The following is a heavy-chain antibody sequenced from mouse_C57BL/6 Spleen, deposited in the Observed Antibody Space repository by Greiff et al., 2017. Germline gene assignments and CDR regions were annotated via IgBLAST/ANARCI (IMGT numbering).Heavy chain of an antibody. D-gene: IGHD2-4*01. V-gene: IGHV3-6*01. J-gene: IGHJ3*01. CDR2: ISYDGSN. Sequence: EVQLQQSGPGLVKPSQSLSLTCSVTGYSITSGYYWNWIRQFPGNKLEWMGYISYDGSNNYNPSLKNRISITRDTSKNQFFLKLNSVTTEDTATYYCARYYDYDGGFAYWGQGTLVTVSA. CDR1: GYSITSGYY. CDR3: ARYYDYDGGFAY.